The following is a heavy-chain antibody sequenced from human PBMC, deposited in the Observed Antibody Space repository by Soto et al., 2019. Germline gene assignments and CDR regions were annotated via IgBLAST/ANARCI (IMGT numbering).Heavy chain of an antibody. CDR2: ISGSGGSS. V-gene: IGHV3-23*01. CDR3: AKVTKRAAAGRYEYYKYGMDV. D-gene: IGHD6-13*01. Sequence: EVQLLESGGALEHPGGSLRLSCAASGFAFSTYAMTWVRQAPGKGLEWVSVISGSGGSSYYAASVKGRFTISRDNSKNTLYLQMNGLRAEDTALYYCAKVTKRAAAGRYEYYKYGMDVWGQGITVTVSS. J-gene: IGHJ6*02. CDR1: GFAFSTYA.